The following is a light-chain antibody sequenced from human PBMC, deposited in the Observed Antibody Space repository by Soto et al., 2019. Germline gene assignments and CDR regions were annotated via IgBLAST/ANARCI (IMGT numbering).Light chain of an antibody. V-gene: IGLV2-8*01. CDR1: GGDIGRYDF. CDR3: SAYAGGNIVI. J-gene: IGLJ2*01. CDR2: EVD. Sequence: QSVLTQPPSASGSPGQSVTISCSGTGGDIGRYDFVSWYQQYPGKVPKLLIHEVDKRPSGVPDRFSGSKSGDRASLTVSGLRPDDEADYHCSAYAGGNIVIFGGGTKLTVL.